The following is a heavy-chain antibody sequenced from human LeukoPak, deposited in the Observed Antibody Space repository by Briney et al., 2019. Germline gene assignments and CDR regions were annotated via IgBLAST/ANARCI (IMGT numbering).Heavy chain of an antibody. Sequence: GGSLRLSCAASGFTFSDYYMSWIRQSPGKGVEWVSYISSSGSTIYYADSVKGRFTMSRDNAKNSLYLQMNSLRAEDTAVYYCARETDSTLFDYWGQGSLVTVSS. CDR1: GFTFSDYY. CDR2: ISSSGSTI. D-gene: IGHD2-2*01. V-gene: IGHV3-11*04. J-gene: IGHJ4*02. CDR3: ARETDSTLFDY.